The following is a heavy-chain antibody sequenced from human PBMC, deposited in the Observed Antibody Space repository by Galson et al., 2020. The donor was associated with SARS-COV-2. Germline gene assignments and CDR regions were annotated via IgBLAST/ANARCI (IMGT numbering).Heavy chain of an antibody. CDR3: ARLRGPDIVLRVYAVDWYFDL. CDR2: IYYSGST. Sequence: SETLSLTCTVSGGSISSSSYYWGWIRQPPGKGLEWIGSIYYSGSTYYNPSLKSRVTISVDTSKNQFSLKLSSVTAADTAVYYCARLRGPDIVLRVYAVDWYFDLWGRGTLVTVSS. V-gene: IGHV4-39*01. D-gene: IGHD2-8*01. CDR1: GGSISSSSYY. J-gene: IGHJ2*01.